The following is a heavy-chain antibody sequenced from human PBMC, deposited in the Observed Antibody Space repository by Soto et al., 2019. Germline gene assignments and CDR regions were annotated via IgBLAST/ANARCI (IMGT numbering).Heavy chain of an antibody. J-gene: IGHJ4*02. CDR1: GFTFSSYG. Sequence: PGGSLRLSCAASGFTFSSYGMHWVRQAPGKGLEWVAVISYDGSNKYYADSVKGRFTISRDNSKNTLYLQMNSLRAEDTAVYYCAKTVAGMGVYFGYWGQGTLVTVSS. V-gene: IGHV3-30*18. CDR3: AKTVAGMGVYFGY. CDR2: ISYDGSNK. D-gene: IGHD6-19*01.